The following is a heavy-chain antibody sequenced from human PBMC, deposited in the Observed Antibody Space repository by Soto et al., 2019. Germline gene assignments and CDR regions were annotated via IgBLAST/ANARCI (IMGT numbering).Heavy chain of an antibody. J-gene: IGHJ6*02. Sequence: SETLSLTCAVYGGYFSGYYWSWIRQPPGKGLEWVGEINHSGSTNYNPSLKSRVTISVDTSKNQFSLKLSSVTAADTAVYYCARQTDYYDSSGFPLIGMDVWGQGTTVT. CDR3: ARQTDYYDSSGFPLIGMDV. CDR1: GGYFSGYY. V-gene: IGHV4-34*01. D-gene: IGHD3-22*01. CDR2: INHSGST.